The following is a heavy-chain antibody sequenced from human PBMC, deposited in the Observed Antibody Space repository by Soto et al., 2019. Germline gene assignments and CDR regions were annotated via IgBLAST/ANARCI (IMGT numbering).Heavy chain of an antibody. J-gene: IGHJ5*02. V-gene: IGHV1-69*02. Sequence: ASVKVSCKASGGTFSSYTISWVRQAPGQGFEWMGRIIPILGIANYAQKFQGRVTITADKSTSTAYMELSSLRSEDTAVYYCASGYCSGGSRYGNNWFDPWGQGTLVTVS. CDR1: GGTFSSYT. CDR2: IIPILGIA. CDR3: ASGYCSGGSRYGNNWFDP. D-gene: IGHD2-15*01.